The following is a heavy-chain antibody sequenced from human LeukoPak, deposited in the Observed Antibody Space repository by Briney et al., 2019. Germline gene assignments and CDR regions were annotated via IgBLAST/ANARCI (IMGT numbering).Heavy chain of an antibody. J-gene: IGHJ3*02. CDR2: IYTSGST. CDR3: ARGGGAADAFDI. Sequence: SVTLSLTCTVSGGSLSSYYWSWIRQPAGKGLEWIGRIYTSGSTNYNPSLKSRVTMSVDTSKNQFSLKLSSVTAADTAVYYCARGGGAADAFDIWGQGTMVTVSS. V-gene: IGHV4-4*07. D-gene: IGHD3-10*01. CDR1: GGSLSSYY.